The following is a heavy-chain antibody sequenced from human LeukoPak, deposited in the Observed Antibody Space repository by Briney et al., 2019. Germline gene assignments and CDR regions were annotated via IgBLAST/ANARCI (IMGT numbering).Heavy chain of an antibody. D-gene: IGHD6-13*01. V-gene: IGHV4-59*01. CDR2: IYYSGRT. Sequence: SETLSLTCTVSGGSISSYYWSWIRQPPGKGLEWIGYIYYSGRTNYNPSLKSRVTISVDTSKNQFSLKLSSVTAADTAVYYCARGGAAATDYWGQGTLVTVSS. CDR1: GGSISSYY. J-gene: IGHJ4*02. CDR3: ARGGAAATDY.